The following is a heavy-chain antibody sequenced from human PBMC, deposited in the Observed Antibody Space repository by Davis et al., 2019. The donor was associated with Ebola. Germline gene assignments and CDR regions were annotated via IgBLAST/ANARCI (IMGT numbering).Heavy chain of an antibody. CDR1: GFTFSSYW. Sequence: HTGGSLRLSCAASGFTFSSYWMHWVRQAPGKGLVWVSRIHSDGSSTSYADSVKGRFTISRDNAKNTLYLQMNSLRAEDTAVYYCARDVGYCSSTSCHNWFDPWGQGTLVTVSS. CDR2: IHSDGSST. V-gene: IGHV3-74*01. J-gene: IGHJ5*02. D-gene: IGHD2-2*01. CDR3: ARDVGYCSSTSCHNWFDP.